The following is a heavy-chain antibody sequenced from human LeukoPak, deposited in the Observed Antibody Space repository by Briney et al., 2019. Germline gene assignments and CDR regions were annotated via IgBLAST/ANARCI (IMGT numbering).Heavy chain of an antibody. CDR1: GFTFSNAW. D-gene: IGHD6-19*01. J-gene: IGHJ3*02. V-gene: IGHV3-23*01. Sequence: GGSLRLSCAASGFTFSNAWMSWVRQAPGKGLEWVSAIGNGGASTYYADSVKGRFTISRDNSKNTLYLQMNSLRAEDTAVFYCARDRGSGWLHDAFDIWGHGTMVTVSS. CDR2: IGNGGAST. CDR3: ARDRGSGWLHDAFDI.